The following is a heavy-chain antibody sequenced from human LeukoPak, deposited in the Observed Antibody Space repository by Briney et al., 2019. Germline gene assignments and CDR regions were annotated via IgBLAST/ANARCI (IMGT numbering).Heavy chain of an antibody. CDR2: IYYSGST. CDR1: GGSNSSSSYY. D-gene: IGHD3-9*01. CDR3: ARTSITIFFPWDV. V-gene: IGHV4-39*07. J-gene: IGHJ6*02. Sequence: SETLSLTCTVSGGSNSSSSYYWGWIRQPPGKGLEWIGSIYYSGSTYYNPSLKSRVTISVDTSKNQFSLKLSSVTAADTAVYYCARTSITIFFPWDVWGQGTTVTVSS.